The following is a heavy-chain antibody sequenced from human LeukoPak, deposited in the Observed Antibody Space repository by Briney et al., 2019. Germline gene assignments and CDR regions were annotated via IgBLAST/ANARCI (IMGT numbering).Heavy chain of an antibody. D-gene: IGHD4-23*01. J-gene: IGHJ4*02. Sequence: GGSLRLSCAASGFTFSSFAMTWLRQAPGKGLEWVSSISGSGVSTYYADSVKGRVTISRDNSKNTVYLQMNSLRADDTAVYYCAKSNSCFDYWGQGTLVTVSS. CDR2: ISGSGVST. CDR3: AKSNSCFDY. CDR1: GFTFSSFA. V-gene: IGHV3-23*01.